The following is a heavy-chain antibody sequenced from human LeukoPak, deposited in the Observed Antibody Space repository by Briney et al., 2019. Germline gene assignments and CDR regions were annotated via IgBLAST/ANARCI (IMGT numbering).Heavy chain of an antibody. CDR3: ARDEGAAAGTDYGMDV. D-gene: IGHD6-13*01. Sequence: PGGSLRLSCAASGFIFSSYSMNWVRQAPGKGLEWVSSIRSSSSYIYYADSVKGRFTISRDNANNSLYLQMNSLRAEDTAVYYCARDEGAAAGTDYGMDVWGQGTTVTVSS. CDR2: IRSSSSYI. J-gene: IGHJ6*02. V-gene: IGHV3-21*01. CDR1: GFIFSSYS.